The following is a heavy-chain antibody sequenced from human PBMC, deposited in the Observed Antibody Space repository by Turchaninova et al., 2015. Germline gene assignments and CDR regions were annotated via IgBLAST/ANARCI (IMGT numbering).Heavy chain of an antibody. Sequence: EVQLVESGGGLVRPGGSRRVYCAVSGFTFMSLEINWGRQAPGKGLEWVSYISSSGSTIYYADSVKGRFTISRDNAKNSLYLQMNSLRAEDTAVYYCARDPDYYDSSGYYDYWGQGTLVTVSS. CDR2: ISSSGSTI. J-gene: IGHJ4*02. CDR3: ARDPDYYDSSGYYDY. V-gene: IGHV3-48*03. CDR1: GFTFMSLE. D-gene: IGHD3-22*01.